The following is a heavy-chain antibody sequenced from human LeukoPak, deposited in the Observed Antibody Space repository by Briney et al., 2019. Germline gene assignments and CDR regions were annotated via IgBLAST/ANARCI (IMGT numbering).Heavy chain of an antibody. CDR1: GYTFTSSA. CDR2: IVVGSGNT. D-gene: IGHD2-2*01. V-gene: IGHV1-58*02. CDR3: AADKYCSSTSCHPYFDY. J-gene: IGHJ4*02. Sequence: SVKVSCKASGYTFTSSAMQWVRQARGQRLEWIGWIVVGSGNTNYAQKFQERVTITRDMSTSTAYMELSSLRSEDTAVYYCAADKYCSSTSCHPYFDYWGQGTLVTVSS.